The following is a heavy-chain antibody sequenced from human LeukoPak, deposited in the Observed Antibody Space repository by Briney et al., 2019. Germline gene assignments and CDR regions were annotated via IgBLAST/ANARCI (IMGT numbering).Heavy chain of an antibody. J-gene: IGHJ4*02. V-gene: IGHV4-39*07. CDR2: IYYSGST. CDR3: ARRTILTGSDY. D-gene: IGHD3-9*01. Sequence: SETLSLTCTVSGGSISSSSYYWGWIRQPPGKGLEWIGSIYYSGSTYYNPSLKSRVTISVDTSKNQFSLKLSSVTAADTAVYYCARRTILTGSDYWGQGTLVTVSS. CDR1: GGSISSSSYY.